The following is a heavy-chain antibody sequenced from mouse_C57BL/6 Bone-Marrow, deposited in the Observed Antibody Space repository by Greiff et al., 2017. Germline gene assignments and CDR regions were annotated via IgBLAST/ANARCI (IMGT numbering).Heavy chain of an antibody. J-gene: IGHJ2*01. CDR3: AREGTGNY. CDR1: GYTFTSYW. CDR2: IDPSDSYT. Sequence: QVQLQQPGAELVKPGASVKLSCKASGYTFTSYWMQWVKQRPGQGLEWIGEIDPSDSYTNYNQKFKGQATLTVDTSSSTAYMQLSSLTSEDSAVYYCAREGTGNYWGQGTTRTVSS. D-gene: IGHD4-1*01. V-gene: IGHV1-50*01.